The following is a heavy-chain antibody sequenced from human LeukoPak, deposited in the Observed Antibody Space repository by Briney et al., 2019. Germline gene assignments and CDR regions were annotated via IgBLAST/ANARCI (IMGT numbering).Heavy chain of an antibody. CDR1: GFPFSSYW. V-gene: IGHV3-7*04. CDR3: TRVGYIDEGIDY. CDR2: IKQDGSKK. J-gene: IGHJ4*02. D-gene: IGHD5-24*01. Sequence: GGSLRLSCVASGFPFSSYWMTWVRQAPGNGLEWVANIKQDGSKKSYVDSVKGRFTISRDNAKNSLYLQMNSLRAEDTAIYYCTRVGYIDEGIDYWGQGTLVTVSS.